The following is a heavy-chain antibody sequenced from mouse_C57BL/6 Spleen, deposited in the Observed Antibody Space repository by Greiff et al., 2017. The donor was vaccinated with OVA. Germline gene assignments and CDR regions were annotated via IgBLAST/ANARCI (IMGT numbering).Heavy chain of an antibody. CDR2: IWRGGST. CDR1: GFSLTSYG. Sequence: VQVVESGPGLVQPSQSLSITCTVSGFSLTSYGVHWVRQSPGKGLEWLGVIWRGGSTDYNAAFMSRLSITKDNSKSQVFFKMNSLQADDTAIYYCAKNSDGYDYFDYWGQGTTLTVSS. D-gene: IGHD2-2*01. V-gene: IGHV2-5*01. J-gene: IGHJ2*01. CDR3: AKNSDGYDYFDY.